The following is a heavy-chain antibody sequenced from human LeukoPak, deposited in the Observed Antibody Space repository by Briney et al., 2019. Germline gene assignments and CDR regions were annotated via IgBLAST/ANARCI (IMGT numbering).Heavy chain of an antibody. CDR2: IYYTGST. D-gene: IGHD6-13*01. CDR3: ARNLIPEQLVVNF. CDR1: GGSISNYY. J-gene: IGHJ4*02. V-gene: IGHV4-59*01. Sequence: SETLSLTCTVSGGSISNYYWNWIRQPPGKGLGWIGYIYYTGSTNYNPSMESRVPMSVDTSKNQFSLNLRSVTPEDTAVYYCARNLIPEQLVVNFWGQGTLVTVSS.